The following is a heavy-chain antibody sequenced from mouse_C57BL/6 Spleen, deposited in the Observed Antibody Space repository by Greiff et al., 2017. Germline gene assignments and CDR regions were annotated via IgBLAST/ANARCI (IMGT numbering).Heavy chain of an antibody. J-gene: IGHJ4*01. CDR3: AREKGNYCGSSYAMDY. CDR1: GYTFTSYG. V-gene: IGHV1-81*01. D-gene: IGHD1-1*01. Sequence: QVQLQQSGAELARPGASVKLSCKASGYTFTSYGISWVKQRTGQGLEWIGEIYPRSGNTYYNEKFKGKATLTADKSSSTAYMELRSLTSEDSAVYFCAREKGNYCGSSYAMDYWGQGTSVTVSS. CDR2: IYPRSGNT.